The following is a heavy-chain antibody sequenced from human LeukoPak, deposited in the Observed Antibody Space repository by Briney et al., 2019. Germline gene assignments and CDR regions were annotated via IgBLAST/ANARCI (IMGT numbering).Heavy chain of an antibody. CDR1: GGSIISSSYY. Sequence: SGTLSLTCTVSGGSIISSSYYGGGIRQPPGKGLEWIGSIYYSGSTYYNPSLKSRVTISVDTSKNQFALKLSSVTAADAAVYYCARSEDYWGQGTLVTVSS. CDR2: IYYSGST. V-gene: IGHV4-39*01. J-gene: IGHJ4*02. CDR3: ARSEDY.